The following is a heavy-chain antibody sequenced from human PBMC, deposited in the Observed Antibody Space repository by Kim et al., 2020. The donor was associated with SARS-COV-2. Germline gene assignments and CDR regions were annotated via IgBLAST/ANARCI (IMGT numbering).Heavy chain of an antibody. J-gene: IGHJ4*02. CDR3: ARLPRWLRTFDY. V-gene: IGHV4-30-2*05. D-gene: IGHD5-12*01. Sequence: YYNSSLKNRVTIAVDTSKNQFSLKLSSVTAADTAVYYCARLPRWLRTFDYWGQGTLVTASS.